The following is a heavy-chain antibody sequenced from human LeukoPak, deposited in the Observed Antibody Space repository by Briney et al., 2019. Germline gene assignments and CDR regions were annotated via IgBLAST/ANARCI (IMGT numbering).Heavy chain of an antibody. Sequence: ASVKVSCKATGYSFTGYYLHWVRQAPGQGFEWMGWINPDSGGTNYAQRFQGRVTLTRDTSITTAYMELSSLTSDDTAVYYCAGAPLRYFDWSILGGHGPGVIV. CDR2: INPDSGGT. D-gene: IGHD3-9*01. CDR3: AGAPLRYFDWSIL. J-gene: IGHJ4*01. CDR1: GYSFTGYY. V-gene: IGHV1-2*02.